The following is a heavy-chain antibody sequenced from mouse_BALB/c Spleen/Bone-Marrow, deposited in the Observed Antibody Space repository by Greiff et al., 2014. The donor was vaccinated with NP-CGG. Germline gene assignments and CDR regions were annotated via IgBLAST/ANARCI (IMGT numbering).Heavy chain of an antibody. Sequence: VQLKESGGGLVQPGGSLKLSCAASGFTFSSYGMSWVRQTPDKGLELVATINSNGGSTYYPDSVKGRFTISRDNAKNTLYLQTSSLKSEDTAMYYCARDGYYVFYAMDYWGQGTSVTVSS. V-gene: IGHV5-6-3*01. CDR2: INSNGGST. CDR1: GFTFSSYG. D-gene: IGHD2-3*01. CDR3: ARDGYYVFYAMDY. J-gene: IGHJ4*01.